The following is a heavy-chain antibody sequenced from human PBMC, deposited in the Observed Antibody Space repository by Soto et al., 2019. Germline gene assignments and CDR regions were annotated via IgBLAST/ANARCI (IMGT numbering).Heavy chain of an antibody. Sequence: ASVKVSCKASGYTFTSYYMHWVRQAPGQGLEWMGMINPSGGSTSYTQKFQGRVTMTRDTSTSTVYMEMSSLRSEDTAVYYCARGPDCGGDCYSSACYYYNYGLGVWGKGTTVTVSS. D-gene: IGHD2-21*02. V-gene: IGHV1-46*01. CDR2: INPSGGST. J-gene: IGHJ6*04. CDR3: ARGPDCGGDCYSSACYYYNYGLGV. CDR1: GYTFTSYY.